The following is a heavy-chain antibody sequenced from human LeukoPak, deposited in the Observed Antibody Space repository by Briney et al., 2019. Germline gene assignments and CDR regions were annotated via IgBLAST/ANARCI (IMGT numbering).Heavy chain of an antibody. CDR1: GFTFSSYG. V-gene: IGHV3-30*18. Sequence: GRSLRLSCAASGFTFSSYGMHWVRQAPGEGLEWVAVISYDGSNKYYADSVKGRFTISRDNSKNTLYLQMNSLRAEDTAVYYCAKDPGGSYPYFDYWGQGTLVTVSS. D-gene: IGHD1-26*01. CDR2: ISYDGSNK. J-gene: IGHJ4*02. CDR3: AKDPGGSYPYFDY.